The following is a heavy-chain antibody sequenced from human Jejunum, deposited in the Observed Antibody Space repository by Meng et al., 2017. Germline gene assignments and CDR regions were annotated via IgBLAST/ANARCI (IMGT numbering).Heavy chain of an antibody. D-gene: IGHD6-13*01. CDR3: AHRLGPSGHSWDVGYFDF. V-gene: IGHV2-5*02. Sequence: SGSTLVKPTQTLALTCTFSGFSLSTSGVGVGWIRQPPGEALDYLALIYWDDDKRYNPSLKDRLTIAKDTSKNQVVLTMTNVDPVDTATYFCAHRLGPSGHSWDVGYFDFWGQGALVTVSS. J-gene: IGHJ4*02. CDR2: IYWDDDK. CDR1: GFSLSTSGVG.